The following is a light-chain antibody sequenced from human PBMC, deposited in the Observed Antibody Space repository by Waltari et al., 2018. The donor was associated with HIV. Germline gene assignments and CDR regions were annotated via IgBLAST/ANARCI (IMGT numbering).Light chain of an antibody. J-gene: IGLJ2*01. CDR1: SGNIATNY. Sequence: FVLTQPHSVSESPGKTVTISCSRNSGNIATNYVQWYQQRPGSSPTTVIYEDNQRPSGVPGRFSGSIDSSSNSAALTISGLETDDEADYYCQSYDNNDVIFGGGTRLTGL. V-gene: IGLV6-57*01. CDR2: EDN. CDR3: QSYDNNDVI.